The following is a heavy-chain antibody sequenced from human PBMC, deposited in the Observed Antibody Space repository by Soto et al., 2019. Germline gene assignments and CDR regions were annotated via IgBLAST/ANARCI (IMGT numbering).Heavy chain of an antibody. CDR3: ARARASTIRYYYYGMDV. CDR2: IIPIFDKT. CDR1: GGTFSSYA. J-gene: IGHJ6*02. Sequence: SVKVSWKGFGGTFSSYAFRWVRQAPGQGLEWMGGIIPIFDKTNYAQRFQDRVTITADASTSTVYMELSSLRSEDTALYICARARASTIRYYYYGMDVWGQGTTVTVSS. V-gene: IGHV1-69*13. D-gene: IGHD3-3*02.